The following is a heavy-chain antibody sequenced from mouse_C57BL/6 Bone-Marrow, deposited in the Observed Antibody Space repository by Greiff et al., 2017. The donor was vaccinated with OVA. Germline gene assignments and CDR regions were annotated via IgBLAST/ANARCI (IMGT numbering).Heavy chain of an antibody. CDR3: ARQLRLRRYFDY. CDR1: GYTFTSYW. CDR2: IHPNSGST. Sequence: VQLQQSGAELVKPGASVKLSCKASGYTFTSYWMHWVKQRPGQGLEWIGMIHPNSGSTNYNEKFKSKATLTVDKSSSTAYMQLSSLTSEDSAVYYCARQLRLRRYFDYWGQGTTLTVSS. D-gene: IGHD3-2*02. V-gene: IGHV1-64*01. J-gene: IGHJ2*01.